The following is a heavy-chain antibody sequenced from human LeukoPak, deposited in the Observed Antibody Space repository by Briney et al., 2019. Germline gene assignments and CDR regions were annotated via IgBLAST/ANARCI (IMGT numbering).Heavy chain of an antibody. CDR2: ISRITGYT. CDR3: AIEDCDNSRCYGPIDA. D-gene: IGHD3-22*01. V-gene: IGHV3-21*01. Sequence: GGSLRLSCVASGFGFNYYSMNWVRQAPGKGLEWVASISRITGYTYYADSVKGRFTISEDNTRNSLYLQMNSLRAEDTAIYYCAIEDCDNSRCYGPIDAWGQGTLVTV. CDR1: GFGFNYYS. J-gene: IGHJ5*02.